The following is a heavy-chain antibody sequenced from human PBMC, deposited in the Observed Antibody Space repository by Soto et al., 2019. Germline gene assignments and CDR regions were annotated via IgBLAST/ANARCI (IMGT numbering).Heavy chain of an antibody. CDR3: ARVPPGYCSGGRCYYYHFDS. D-gene: IGHD2-15*01. CDR2: IIPLFGTT. Sequence: SVKVSCKASGDTFSSYAINWVRQAPGQGLEWMGGIIPLFGTTNYAQKFQGRVTITADESTSTAYMDLRSLRSEDTAVYFCARVPPGYCSGGRCYYYHFDSWGQGTLVTVSS. V-gene: IGHV1-69*13. J-gene: IGHJ4*02. CDR1: GDTFSSYA.